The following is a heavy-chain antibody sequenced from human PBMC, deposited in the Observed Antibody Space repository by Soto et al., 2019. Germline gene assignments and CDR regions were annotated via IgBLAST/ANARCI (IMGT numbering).Heavy chain of an antibody. CDR3: ARVIDRSLLDY. V-gene: IGHV4-4*07. J-gene: IGHJ4*02. Sequence: KTSETLSLTCTVSGGSISSYYCSWSRQPAGKGLEWIGRIYTSRSTNCNASLKSRVTMAVATSKNQFSLKLSSVTAADTAVYYCARVIDRSLLDYWGQGTLVTVSS. CDR2: IYTSRST. CDR1: GGSISSYY. D-gene: IGHD3-16*02.